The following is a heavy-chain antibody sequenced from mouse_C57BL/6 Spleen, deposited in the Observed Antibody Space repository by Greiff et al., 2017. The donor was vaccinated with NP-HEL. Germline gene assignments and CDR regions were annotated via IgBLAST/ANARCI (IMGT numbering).Heavy chain of an antibody. CDR1: GYTFTDYY. Sequence: EVQLQQSGPELVQPGASVTLSCKASGYTFTDYYMNWVKQSHGKSLEWIGDINPNNGGTSYNQKFKGKATLTVDKSYSTAYMELRSLTSDTSAVYYCARFPPGFAYWGQGTPVTVSA. CDR2: INPNNGGT. J-gene: IGHJ3*01. CDR3: ARFPPGFAY. V-gene: IGHV1-26*01.